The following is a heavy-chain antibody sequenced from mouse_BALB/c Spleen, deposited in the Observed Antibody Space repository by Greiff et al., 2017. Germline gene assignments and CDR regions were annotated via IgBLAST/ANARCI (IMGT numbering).Heavy chain of an antibody. CDR2: INPGSGGT. CDR3: ARPYGNYYPWLAY. CDR1: GYAFTNYL. D-gene: IGHD2-1*01. J-gene: IGHJ3*01. Sequence: QVQLQQSGAELVRPGTSVKVSCKASGYAFTNYLIEWVKQRPGQGLEWIGVINPGSGGTNYNEKFKGKATLTADKSSSTAYMQLSSLTSDDSAVYFCARPYGNYYPWLAYWGQGTLVTVSA. V-gene: IGHV1-54*01.